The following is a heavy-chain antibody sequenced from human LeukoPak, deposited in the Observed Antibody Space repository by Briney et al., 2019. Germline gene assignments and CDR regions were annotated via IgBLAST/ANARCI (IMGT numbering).Heavy chain of an antibody. Sequence: ASVKVSCKASGYTFTSYDINWVRQATGQGLEWMGWMNPNSGNTGYAQKFQGRVTMTRNTSISTAYMELSSLRSEDTAVYYCAAGRELHLTDAFDIWGQGTMVTVSS. V-gene: IGHV1-8*01. CDR1: GYTFTSYD. D-gene: IGHD1-26*01. J-gene: IGHJ3*02. CDR2: MNPNSGNT. CDR3: AAGRELHLTDAFDI.